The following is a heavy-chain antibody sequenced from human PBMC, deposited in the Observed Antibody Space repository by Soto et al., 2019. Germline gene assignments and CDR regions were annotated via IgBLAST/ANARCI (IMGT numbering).Heavy chain of an antibody. Sequence: PGGSLRLSCAASGFTFSSYGMHWVRQAPGKGLEWVAVIWYDGSNKYYADSVKGRFTISRDNSKNTLYLQMNSLRAEDTAVYYCARDRRSTSSYGMDVWGQGTTVTVSS. J-gene: IGHJ6*02. D-gene: IGHD2-2*01. CDR2: IWYDGSNK. CDR3: ARDRRSTSSYGMDV. V-gene: IGHV3-33*01. CDR1: GFTFSSYG.